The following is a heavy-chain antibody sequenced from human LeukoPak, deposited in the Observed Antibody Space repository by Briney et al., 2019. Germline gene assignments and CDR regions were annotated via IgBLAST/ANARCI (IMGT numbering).Heavy chain of an antibody. J-gene: IGHJ4*02. CDR3: AKGGYTYGGRLFDY. V-gene: IGHV3-43*02. CDR1: GLPIADFA. CDR2: ISGDGGAT. D-gene: IGHD5-18*01. Sequence: PGGSLRLSSVVSGLPIADFAMHWVRQAPGKGLEWVSFISGDGGATYYADSAKGRFTISRDNGRKSLYLQMDSLRTEDTALYYCAKGGYTYGGRLFDYWGQGTLVTVSS.